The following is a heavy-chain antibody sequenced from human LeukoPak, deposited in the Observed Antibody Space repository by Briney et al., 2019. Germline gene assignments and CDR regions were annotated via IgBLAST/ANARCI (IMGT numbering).Heavy chain of an antibody. J-gene: IGHJ4*02. CDR1: GFTVSSKY. Sequence: GGSLRLSCAASGFTVSSKYMSWVRQAPGKGLEWVSVINSGGRTYYADFVKGRFTISRDNSKNTLYLQINSLRAEDTAVYYCARMYDSTHYFDYWGQGTLVTVSS. CDR2: INSGGRT. V-gene: IGHV3-53*01. D-gene: IGHD3-22*01. CDR3: ARMYDSTHYFDY.